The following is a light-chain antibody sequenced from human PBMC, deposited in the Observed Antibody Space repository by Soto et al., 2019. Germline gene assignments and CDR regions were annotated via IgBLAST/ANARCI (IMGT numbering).Light chain of an antibody. CDR3: QSYDSSLSGYVV. V-gene: IGLV1-40*01. J-gene: IGLJ2*01. CDR1: SSNIGAGYD. CDR2: GNS. Sequence: QSVLTQPPSVSGAPGQRVTISCTWSSSNIGAGYDVHWYQHLPGTAPKLLIYGNSNRPSGVPDRFSGSKSGTSASLAITGLQADDEADYYCQSYDSSLSGYVVFGGGTKLAVL.